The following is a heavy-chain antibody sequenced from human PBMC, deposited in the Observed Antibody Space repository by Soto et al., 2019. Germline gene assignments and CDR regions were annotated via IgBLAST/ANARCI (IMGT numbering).Heavy chain of an antibody. CDR1: GGTFSSHS. CDR3: ARELGYGDFSAALLD. V-gene: IGHV1-69*01. Sequence: EQLMQSGAEVKQPGSSVKVSCKASGGTFSSHSINWVRQAPGQGLEWMGGIITLFGTANYAQNFQGRVTITADQSTSTAYMELNSLRSDDTAVYYCARELGYGDFSAALLDWGQGTLVTVSS. CDR2: IITLFGTA. J-gene: IGHJ4*02. D-gene: IGHD4-17*01.